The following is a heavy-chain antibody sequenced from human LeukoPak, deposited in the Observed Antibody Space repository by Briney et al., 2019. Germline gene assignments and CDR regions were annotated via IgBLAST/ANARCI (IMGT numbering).Heavy chain of an antibody. CDR3: VRDWDHYDFDS. J-gene: IGHJ5*01. Sequence: GGSLRLSCAASGFTFSNYWIHWVRHAPGKGLVWVSRINPAGNYTNYADSVKGRLTISRDNAKNTVYMEMNRRRDEDTALFYCVRDWDHYDFDSWGQGTLVTVSS. D-gene: IGHD3-3*01. V-gene: IGHV3-74*01. CDR1: GFTFSNYW. CDR2: INPAGNYT.